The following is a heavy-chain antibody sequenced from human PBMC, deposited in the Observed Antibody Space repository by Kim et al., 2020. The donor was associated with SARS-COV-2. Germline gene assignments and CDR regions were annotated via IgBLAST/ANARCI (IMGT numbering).Heavy chain of an antibody. Sequence: GGSLRLSCAASGFTFSSYSMNWVRQAPGKGLEWVSYISSSSSTIYYADSVKGRFTISRDNAKNSLYLQMNSLRDEDTAVYYCARDVLRYFERAFDIWGQGTMVTLSS. CDR1: GFTFSSYS. V-gene: IGHV3-48*02. D-gene: IGHD3-9*01. J-gene: IGHJ3*02. CDR2: ISSSSSTI. CDR3: ARDVLRYFERAFDI.